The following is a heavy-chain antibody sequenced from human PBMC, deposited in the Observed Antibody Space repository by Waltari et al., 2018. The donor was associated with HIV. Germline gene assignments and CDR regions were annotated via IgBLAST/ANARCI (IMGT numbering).Heavy chain of an antibody. CDR3: AKDDSTGSSGYYPFHY. V-gene: IGHV3-23*04. CDR2: MSGSGGST. Sequence: EVQLVESGGGLVQPGGSLRLSWAAPGFPFTLSHINSVRQAPGKGREWVSAMSGSGGSTYYADSLKGRFTISRDNSKNTLYLQMNSLRAEDTAVYYCAKDDSTGSSGYYPFHYWGQGTLITVSS. J-gene: IGHJ4*02. CDR1: GFPFTLSH. D-gene: IGHD3-22*01.